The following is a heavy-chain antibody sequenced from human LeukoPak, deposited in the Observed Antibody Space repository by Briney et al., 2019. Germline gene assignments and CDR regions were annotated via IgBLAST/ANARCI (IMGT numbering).Heavy chain of an antibody. J-gene: IGHJ3*02. V-gene: IGHV4-38-2*02. Sequence: PSETLSLTCTVSGYSISSGYYWGWIRPPPGKGLEWIGSIYHSGITYYNPSLKSRVTISVDTSKNQFSLKLSSVTAADTAVYYCARVLHYYDMYPQGSDAFDIWGRGTMVTVSS. CDR1: GYSISSGYY. D-gene: IGHD3-22*01. CDR3: ARVLHYYDMYPQGSDAFDI. CDR2: IYHSGIT.